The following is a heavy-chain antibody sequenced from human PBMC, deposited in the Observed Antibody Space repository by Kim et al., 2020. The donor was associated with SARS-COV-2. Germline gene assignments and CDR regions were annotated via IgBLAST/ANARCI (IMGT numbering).Heavy chain of an antibody. CDR1: GFTFSSSA. CDR2: ISPSGDST. D-gene: IGHD4-17*01. CDR3: AKGFKTTVTKFAYYVLDV. J-gene: IGHJ6*01. Sequence: GGSLRLSCAASGFTFSSSAMTWVRQAPGKGLEWVSIISPSGDSTNYADSVKGRFTISRDNSKNTLYLQMNSLRAEDTAIYYCAKGFKTTVTKFAYYVLDV. V-gene: IGHV3-23*01.